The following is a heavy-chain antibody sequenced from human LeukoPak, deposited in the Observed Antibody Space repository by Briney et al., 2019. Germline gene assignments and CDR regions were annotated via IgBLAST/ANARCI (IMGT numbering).Heavy chain of an antibody. D-gene: IGHD1-14*01. V-gene: IGHV1-2*02. J-gene: IGHJ3*02. CDR1: GYTFTDYY. Sequence: ASVKVSCKASGYTFTDYYIHWVRQAPGQGLEWMGWISPNSGNTNYAPGSQGRVTMTRDTSISTAYMELSSLTFDDTAVYSCAREPPTVHPERRRLGVLDIWGQGTMVTVSS. CDR2: ISPNSGNT. CDR3: AREPPTVHPERRRLGVLDI.